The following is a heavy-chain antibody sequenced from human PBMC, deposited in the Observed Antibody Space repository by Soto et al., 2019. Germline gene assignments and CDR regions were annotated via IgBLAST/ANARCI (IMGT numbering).Heavy chain of an antibody. V-gene: IGHV3-23*01. D-gene: IGHD1-1*01. CDR2: ISGSGDDT. CDR1: GFTFSNFA. Sequence: QLLESGGGFVQPGGSLRLSCVASGFTFSNFAMAWVRQAPGEGLELVSAISGSGDDTFYADSMKGRFTISRDNSKDTLYLQINSLRAEDTAVYYCANPIPKTGTTFGFWGQGTLVTVSS. J-gene: IGHJ4*02. CDR3: ANPIPKTGTTFGF.